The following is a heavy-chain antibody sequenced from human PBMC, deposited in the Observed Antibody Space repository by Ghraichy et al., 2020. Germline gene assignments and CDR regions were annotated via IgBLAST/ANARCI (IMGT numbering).Heavy chain of an antibody. CDR2: IYWNDDK. V-gene: IGHV2-5*01. D-gene: IGHD6-13*01. CDR3: AHMAAADY. CDR1: SLTTSGVG. J-gene: IGHJ4*02. Sequence: SLTTSGVGVGWIRQPPGKALEWLTLIYWNDDKLYSPSLKSRLTVTKDTSKNQVVLTMTNMDPVDTATYYCAHMAAADYWGPGTLVTVSS.